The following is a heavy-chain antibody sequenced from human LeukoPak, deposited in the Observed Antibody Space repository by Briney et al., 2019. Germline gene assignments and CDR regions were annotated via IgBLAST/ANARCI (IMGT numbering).Heavy chain of an antibody. CDR1: GFTFSRYW. Sequence: GGSLRLSCAASGFTFSRYWMHWVRQAPGKGLVWVSRINRDGSTTDYADSVKGRFTISRDNAQNTLYLQMNSLRAEDTAVYYCARDPGDTTLVYDYWGQGTLVTVSS. V-gene: IGHV3-74*01. CDR3: ARDPGDTTLVYDY. D-gene: IGHD3-9*01. CDR2: INRDGSTT. J-gene: IGHJ4*02.